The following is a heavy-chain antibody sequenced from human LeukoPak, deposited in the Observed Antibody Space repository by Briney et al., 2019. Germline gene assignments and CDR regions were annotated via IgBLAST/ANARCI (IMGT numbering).Heavy chain of an antibody. Sequence: SETLSLTCAVSSGSIFSSNWWSWVRQPPGKGLEWIGQIFHSGSTTYSPSLKSRVTISVGTSKNQFSLKLSSVTAADTAVYYCASARNIGYSYGQFDYWGQGTLVTVSS. D-gene: IGHD5-18*01. CDR2: IFHSGST. CDR1: SGSIFSSNW. V-gene: IGHV4-4*02. J-gene: IGHJ4*02. CDR3: ASARNIGYSYGQFDY.